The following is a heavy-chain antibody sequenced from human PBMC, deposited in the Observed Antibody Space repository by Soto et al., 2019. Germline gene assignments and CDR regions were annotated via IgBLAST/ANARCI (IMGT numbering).Heavy chain of an antibody. Sequence: GGSLRLSCAASGFIFSGYAMHWVRQAPGKGLDWVAVISFDGSNKNYTDSVEGRFTISRDNSKNTLYLRMNSLSTEDTAVYYCVRGNDRPRMVRGIIQYYFGMDVWGQGTTVTVSS. CDR3: VRGNDRPRMVRGIIQYYFGMDV. D-gene: IGHD3-10*01. V-gene: IGHV3-33*01. CDR1: GFIFSGYA. J-gene: IGHJ6*02. CDR2: ISFDGSNK.